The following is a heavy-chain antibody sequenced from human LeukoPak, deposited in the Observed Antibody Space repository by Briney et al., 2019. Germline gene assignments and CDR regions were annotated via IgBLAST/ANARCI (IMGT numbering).Heavy chain of an antibody. CDR3: ARGGPSSGYYYALDY. CDR1: GYTFTGYY. Sequence: GASVKVSCKASGYTFTGYYMHWVRQATGQGLEWMGWINPNSGGTNYAQKFQGRVTMTRDTSISTAYMELSRLRSDDTAVYYCARGGPSSGYYYALDYWGQGTLATVSS. CDR2: INPNSGGT. J-gene: IGHJ4*02. D-gene: IGHD3-22*01. V-gene: IGHV1-2*02.